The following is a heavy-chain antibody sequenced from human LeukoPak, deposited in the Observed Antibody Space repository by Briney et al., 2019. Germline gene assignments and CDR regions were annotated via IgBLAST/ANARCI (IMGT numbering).Heavy chain of an antibody. D-gene: IGHD3-10*01. J-gene: IGHJ5*02. V-gene: IGHV3-48*03. Sequence: GGSLRLSCAASGFTFSSYEMNWVRQAPGKGLEWVSYISSSGSTIYYADSVKGRFTTSRDNAKNSLYLQMNSLRAEDTAVYYCARVDYYGSGSYPNRWFDPWGQGTLVTVSS. CDR2: ISSSGSTI. CDR1: GFTFSSYE. CDR3: ARVDYYGSGSYPNRWFDP.